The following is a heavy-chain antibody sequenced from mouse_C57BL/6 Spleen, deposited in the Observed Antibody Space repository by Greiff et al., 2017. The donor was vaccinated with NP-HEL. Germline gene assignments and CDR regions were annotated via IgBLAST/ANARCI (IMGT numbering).Heavy chain of an antibody. CDR1: GYTFTSYW. Sequence: QVQLQQPGAELVMPGASVKLSCKASGYTFTSYWMHWVKQRPGQGLEWIGEIDPSDSYTNYNQKFKGKSTLTVDKSSSTAYMQLSSLTSEDSAVYYGARRDYGSQGYAMDYWGQGTSVTVSS. CDR2: IDPSDSYT. V-gene: IGHV1-69*01. J-gene: IGHJ4*01. CDR3: ARRDYGSQGYAMDY. D-gene: IGHD2-2*01.